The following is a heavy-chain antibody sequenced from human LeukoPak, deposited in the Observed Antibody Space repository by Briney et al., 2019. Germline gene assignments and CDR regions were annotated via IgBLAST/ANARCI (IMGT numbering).Heavy chain of an antibody. V-gene: IGHV4-39*07. J-gene: IGHJ2*01. D-gene: IGHD2-2*01. CDR1: GGSISSSSYY. Sequence: PSETLSLTCTVSGGSISSSSYYWGWIRQPPGKGLEWIGSIYYSGSTYYNPSLKSRVTISVDTSKNQFSLKLSSVTAADTAVYYCASSHSSSTSCYGDTHWYFDLWGRGTLVTVSS. CDR2: IYYSGST. CDR3: ASSHSSSTSCYGDTHWYFDL.